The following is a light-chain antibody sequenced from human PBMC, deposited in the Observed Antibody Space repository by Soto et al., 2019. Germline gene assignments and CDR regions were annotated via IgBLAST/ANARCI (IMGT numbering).Light chain of an antibody. Sequence: QSALTQPASVSGSPGQSITISCTGTSSDVGGHNHVSWYQQHPGTAHKLMNYDVSNRPPGVSNRFSGSKSGNTASRTISGLQAEDEADYYCNSFRSRTTLLFGGGTKLTVL. CDR1: SSDVGGHNH. CDR3: NSFRSRTTLL. CDR2: DVS. V-gene: IGLV2-14*01. J-gene: IGLJ2*01.